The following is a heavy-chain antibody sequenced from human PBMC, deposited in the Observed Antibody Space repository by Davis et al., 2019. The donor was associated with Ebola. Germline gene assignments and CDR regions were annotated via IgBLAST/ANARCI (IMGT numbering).Heavy chain of an antibody. CDR2: IYSGGSA. CDR1: GFTFSSYG. J-gene: IGHJ2*01. Sequence: GESLKISCAASGFTFSSYGMHWVRQAPGKGLEWVSVIYSGGSAYYADSVKGRFTISRDNSKNTLYLQMNSLRAEDTAVYYCARKKLWGRGTLVTVSS. V-gene: IGHV3-53*01. CDR3: ARKKL.